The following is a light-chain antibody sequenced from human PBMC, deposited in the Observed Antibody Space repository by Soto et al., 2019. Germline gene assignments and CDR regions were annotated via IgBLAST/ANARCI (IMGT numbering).Light chain of an antibody. CDR2: TTN. Sequence: QTVVTQEPSFSVSPGGTVTLTFGLTSGSVSTSHFPSGYQQTPGQAPRSLIYTTNTRSSGVPDRFSGSILENKAALTITGAQADDESDYYCVLFMGGGMNWVFGGGTKVTVL. J-gene: IGLJ3*02. CDR3: VLFMGGGMNWV. V-gene: IGLV8-61*01. CDR1: SGSVSTSHF.